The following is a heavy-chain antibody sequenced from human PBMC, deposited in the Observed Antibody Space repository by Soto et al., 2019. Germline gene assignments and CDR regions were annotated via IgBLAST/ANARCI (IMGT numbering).Heavy chain of an antibody. CDR3: ARDISSSSWYGDAFDI. V-gene: IGHV3-11*06. CDR2: ISSSSSYI. Sequence: PGGSLRLSCAASGFTFSDYYMSWIRQAPGKGLEWVSSISSSSSYIYYADSVKGRFTISRDNAKNSLYLQMNSLRAEDTAVYYCARDISSSSWYGDAFDIWGQGTMVTVSS. J-gene: IGHJ3*02. D-gene: IGHD6-13*01. CDR1: GFTFSDYY.